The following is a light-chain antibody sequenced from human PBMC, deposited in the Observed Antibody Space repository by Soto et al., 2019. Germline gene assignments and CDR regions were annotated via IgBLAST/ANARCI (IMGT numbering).Light chain of an antibody. CDR2: DVT. CDR3: SSYTSSNTLV. Sequence: QSALTQPASVSGSPGQSITISCTGTSSDIGGYNFVSWYQQHPGKVPKLMIYDVTNRPSGVSYRFSGSKSANTASLTISGLQAEDEADYYCSSYTSSNTLVFGGGTQLTVL. CDR1: SSDIGGYNF. V-gene: IGLV2-14*03. J-gene: IGLJ2*01.